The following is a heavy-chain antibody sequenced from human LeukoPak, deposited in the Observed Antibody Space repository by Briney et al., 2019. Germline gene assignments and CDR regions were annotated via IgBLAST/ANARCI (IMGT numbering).Heavy chain of an antibody. Sequence: ASAKVSCKAFGYTFTGYWMHWVRQAPGQGPEWMGVISPSGGSTIYAQKFKGRVTLTRDMSTSTDYLELSSLRSGDTAVYYCARDNSVRDEAWWFNPWGQGTLVTVSS. CDR1: GYTFTGYW. CDR2: ISPSGGST. V-gene: IGHV1-46*01. CDR3: ARDNSVRDEAWWFNP. D-gene: IGHD5-24*01. J-gene: IGHJ5*02.